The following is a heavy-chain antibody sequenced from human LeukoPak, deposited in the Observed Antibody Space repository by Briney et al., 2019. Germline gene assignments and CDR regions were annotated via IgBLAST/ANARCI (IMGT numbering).Heavy chain of an antibody. J-gene: IGHJ6*02. V-gene: IGHV4-59*12. CDR1: GGSISSYY. CDR3: ARGTTFYGMDV. CDR2: IYYSGST. D-gene: IGHD2/OR15-2a*01. Sequence: SETLSLTCTVSGGSISSYYWSWIRQPPGKGLEWIGYIYYSGSTNYNPSLKSRVTISVDKSKNQFSLKLSSVTAADTAVYYCARGTTFYGMDVWGQGTTVTVSS.